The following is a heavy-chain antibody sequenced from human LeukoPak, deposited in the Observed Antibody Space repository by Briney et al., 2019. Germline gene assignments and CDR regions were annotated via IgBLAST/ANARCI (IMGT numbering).Heavy chain of an antibody. Sequence: GGSLRLSCAASGFTLSYYWMHWVRQGPGKGLVWVSTISGDGSTTHYADSVKGRFTISRDNAKNTLYLEMNSLRAEDTAVYYCARDPRNKGFDPWGQGTLVTVSS. V-gene: IGHV3-74*01. CDR1: GFTLSYYW. D-gene: IGHD1/OR15-1a*01. CDR3: ARDPRNKGFDP. CDR2: ISGDGSTT. J-gene: IGHJ5*02.